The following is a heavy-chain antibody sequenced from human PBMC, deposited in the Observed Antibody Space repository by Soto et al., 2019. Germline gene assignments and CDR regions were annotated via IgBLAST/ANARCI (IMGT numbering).Heavy chain of an antibody. CDR1: GFTFSSYA. CDR2: ISYDGSNK. V-gene: IGHV3-30-3*01. J-gene: IGHJ4*02. CDR3: ARVDCSGGSCSSDY. D-gene: IGHD2-15*01. Sequence: QVQLVESGGGVVQPGRSLRLSCAASGFTFSSYAMHWVRQAPGKGLEWVAVISYDGSNKYYADSVKGRFTISRDNSKNTLYLQMNSLRAEETAVYYCARVDCSGGSCSSDYWGQGTLVTVSS.